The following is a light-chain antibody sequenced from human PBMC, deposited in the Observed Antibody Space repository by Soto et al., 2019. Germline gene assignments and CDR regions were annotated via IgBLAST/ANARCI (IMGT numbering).Light chain of an antibody. Sequence: EIVLTQSPATLSLSPGERATLSCRASQSVSSYLAWYQQKPGQAPRLLIYVASNRATGIPARFSGSGSGTDSTLTIRGLGPDDFAVYYCQQRSNWPPKLTFGGGTKVEIK. CDR2: VAS. V-gene: IGKV3-11*01. CDR1: QSVSSY. CDR3: QQRSNWPPKLT. J-gene: IGKJ4*01.